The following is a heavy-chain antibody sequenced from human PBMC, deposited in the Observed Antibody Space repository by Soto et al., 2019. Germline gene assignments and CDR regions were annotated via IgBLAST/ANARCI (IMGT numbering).Heavy chain of an antibody. CDR1: GYTFTSYV. D-gene: IGHD2-15*01. Sequence: ASVKVSCKASGYTFTSYVINWVRQATGQGLEWMGWMNPNSGNTGYAQKFQGRVTMTRNTSISTAYMELSSLRSEDTAVYYCASSMVVAAIDAFDIWGQGTMVTVSS. V-gene: IGHV1-8*01. CDR2: MNPNSGNT. CDR3: ASSMVVAAIDAFDI. J-gene: IGHJ3*02.